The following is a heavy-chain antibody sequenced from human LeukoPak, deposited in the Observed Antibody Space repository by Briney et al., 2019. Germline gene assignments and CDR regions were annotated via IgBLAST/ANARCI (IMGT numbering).Heavy chain of an antibody. CDR3: ARDESGLTDGSSSSAY. CDR1: GFTFSSYS. CDR2: ISSSSSYI. Sequence: GGSLRLSCAASGFTFSSYSMNWVRQAPGKGLEWVSSISSSSSYIYYADSVKGRFTISRDNAKNSLYLQMNSLRAEDTAVYYCARDESGLTDGSSSSAYWGQGTLVTVSS. D-gene: IGHD6-6*01. V-gene: IGHV3-21*01. J-gene: IGHJ4*02.